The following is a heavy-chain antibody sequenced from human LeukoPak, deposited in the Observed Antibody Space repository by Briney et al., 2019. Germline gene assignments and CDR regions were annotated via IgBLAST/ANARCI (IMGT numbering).Heavy chain of an antibody. CDR1: GGSISSGGYY. D-gene: IGHD2/OR15-2a*01. V-gene: IGHV4-31*03. J-gene: IGHJ6*02. Sequence: SETLSLTCTVSGGSISSGGYYWSWIRQHPGKGLEWIGYIYYSGSTYYNPSLKSRVTISVDTSNNQFSLKLSSVTAADTAVYYCARSSTSGMDVWGQGTTVTVSS. CDR2: IYYSGST. CDR3: ARSSTSGMDV.